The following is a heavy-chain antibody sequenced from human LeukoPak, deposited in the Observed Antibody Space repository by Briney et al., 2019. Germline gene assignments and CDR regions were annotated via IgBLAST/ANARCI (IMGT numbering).Heavy chain of an antibody. D-gene: IGHD1-26*01. CDR2: IYYSGRT. CDR1: GDSISSHS. Sequence: SETLSLTCIVSGDSISSHSWRWIRQPPGKGPEWIGYIYYSGRTLCHPSLKSRVTMSVDTSKNQFSLRLSSVTAADTAMYYCARFMSGTYPDWWGPGTLVTVSS. CDR3: ARFMSGTYPDW. V-gene: IGHV4-59*11. J-gene: IGHJ4*02.